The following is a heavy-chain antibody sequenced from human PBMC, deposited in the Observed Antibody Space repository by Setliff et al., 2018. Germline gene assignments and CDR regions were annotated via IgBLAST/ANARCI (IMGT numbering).Heavy chain of an antibody. V-gene: IGHV1-18*01. D-gene: IGHD2-15*01. CDR3: ARTCSGSGCYAGLES. CDR1: GYGFLSYG. Sequence: ASVKVSCKPSGYGFLSYGLSWVRQAPGQGLEWMGWISPYNGYTDYAQKFQGRVTMTTDTSTNTAYMELRSLRSDDTAVYYCARTCSGSGCYAGLESWGQGTPVTVSS. J-gene: IGHJ4*02. CDR2: ISPYNGYT.